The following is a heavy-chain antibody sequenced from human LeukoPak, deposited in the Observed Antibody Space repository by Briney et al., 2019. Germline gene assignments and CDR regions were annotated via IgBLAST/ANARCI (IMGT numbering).Heavy chain of an antibody. CDR3: ARDSVDYYYGMDV. Sequence: AAXGFTFSSYSMNWVRQAPGKGLEWDXSISSSSSYIYYADSVKGRFTISRDNAKNSLYLQMNSLRAEDTAVYYCARDSVDYYYGMDVWGQGTTVTVSS. CDR1: GFTFSSYS. J-gene: IGHJ6*02. CDR2: ISSSSSYI. D-gene: IGHD4-23*01. V-gene: IGHV3-21*01.